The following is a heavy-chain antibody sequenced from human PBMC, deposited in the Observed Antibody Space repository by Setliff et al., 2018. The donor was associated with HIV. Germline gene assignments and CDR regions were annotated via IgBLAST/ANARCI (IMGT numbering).Heavy chain of an antibody. V-gene: IGHV3-74*01. D-gene: IGHD3-16*01. CDR3: TSWGRPRDGFDV. CDR2: INGDGSFT. Sequence: GGSLRLSCTGSGFTFSSSWMHWVRQTPGKGLVWVSRINGDGSFTSYADSVKGRFTISRDNSKNTLYLQMNSVTGEDTAVYYCTSWGRPRDGFDVWGQGTKVTVS. J-gene: IGHJ3*01. CDR1: GFTFSSSW.